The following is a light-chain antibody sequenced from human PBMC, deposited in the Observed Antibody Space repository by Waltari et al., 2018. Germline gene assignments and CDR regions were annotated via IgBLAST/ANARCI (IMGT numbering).Light chain of an antibody. J-gene: IGKJ2*01. V-gene: IGKV1-5*03. Sequence: DIQMTQSPSTLTASVGDRVTITCRASQSLSSWLAWYQQKPGKAPKFLIFKASNLESGVPSRFSGSGSGTEFTLTISSLEPDDFATYYCQQYKSYPYTFGQGTKLEIK. CDR2: KAS. CDR3: QQYKSYPYT. CDR1: QSLSSW.